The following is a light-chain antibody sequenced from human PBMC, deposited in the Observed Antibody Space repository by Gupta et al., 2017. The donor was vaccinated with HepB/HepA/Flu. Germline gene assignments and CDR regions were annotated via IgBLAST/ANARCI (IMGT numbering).Light chain of an antibody. J-gene: IGLJ1*01. CDR2: DVS. Sequence: QSALTQPASVSGSPGQSITISCTVTNSDVGAYNYVSWYQQHPGKAPKLVIYDVSDRPSGVSNRFSASKSGNTASLTISGLQAEDEADYYCSSYTSSSTHYVFGTGTKVTVL. CDR3: SSYTSSSTHYV. CDR1: NSDVGAYNY. V-gene: IGLV2-14*03.